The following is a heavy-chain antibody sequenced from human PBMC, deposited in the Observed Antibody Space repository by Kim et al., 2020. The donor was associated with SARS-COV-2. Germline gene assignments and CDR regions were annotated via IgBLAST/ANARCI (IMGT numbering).Heavy chain of an antibody. V-gene: IGHV4-39*01. J-gene: IGHJ6*03. Sequence: SETLSLTCTVSGGSISSSSYYWGWIRQPPGKGLEWIGSIYYSGSTYYNPSLKSRVTISVDTSKNQFSLKLSSVTAADTAVYYCARVLYYDFWSGLNYYYYMDVWGKGTTVTVSS. CDR2: IYYSGST. D-gene: IGHD3-3*01. CDR1: GGSISSSSYY. CDR3: ARVLYYDFWSGLNYYYYMDV.